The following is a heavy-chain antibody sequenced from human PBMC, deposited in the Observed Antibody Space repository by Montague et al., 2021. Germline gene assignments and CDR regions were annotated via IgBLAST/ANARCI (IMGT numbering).Heavy chain of an antibody. CDR2: INHSGST. V-gene: IGHV4-34*01. Sequence: SETLSLTCAVYGVTFRGYYWTWIRQPPGKGLEWIGEINHSGSTDYNPSLESRVTISVDTSKNQFSLKLTSATAADTAVYFCARGHQLKDFVWPQGLGYWAQGTLVAVSS. D-gene: IGHD2-2*01. CDR3: ARGHQLKDFVWPQGLGY. CDR1: GVTFRGYY. J-gene: IGHJ4*02.